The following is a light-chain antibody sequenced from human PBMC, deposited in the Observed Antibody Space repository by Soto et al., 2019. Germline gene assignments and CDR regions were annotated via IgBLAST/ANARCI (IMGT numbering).Light chain of an antibody. CDR1: QHVSSN. Sequence: EIVMTQSPATLSVSQGGSATLSCRASQHVSSNFAWYRQKPGQAHTLLIYRASTRATGIPARFSGSGSGTEFTLTISSLQSEDFAVYYCQQYNNWPYTFGQGTKLEIK. CDR3: QQYNNWPYT. V-gene: IGKV3-15*01. CDR2: RAS. J-gene: IGKJ2*01.